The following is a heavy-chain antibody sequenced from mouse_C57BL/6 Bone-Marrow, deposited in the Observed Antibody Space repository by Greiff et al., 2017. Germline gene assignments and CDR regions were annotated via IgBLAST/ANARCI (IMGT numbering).Heavy chain of an antibody. Sequence: EVKVVESGGGLVKPGGSLKLSCAASGFTFSDYGMHWVRQAPEQGLEWVAYISSGSSTIYYADPVKGRFTISRDTANKTLFLQMTGLRSEETAMYYCERRGLRRYARDYWGQGNSVTVSS. CDR1: GFTFSDYG. CDR3: ERRGLRRYARDY. CDR2: ISSGSSTI. J-gene: IGHJ4*01. V-gene: IGHV5-17*01. D-gene: IGHD2-4*01.